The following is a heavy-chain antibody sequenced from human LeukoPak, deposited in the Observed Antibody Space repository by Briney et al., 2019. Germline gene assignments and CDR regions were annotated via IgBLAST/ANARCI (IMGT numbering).Heavy chain of an antibody. D-gene: IGHD1-26*01. CDR1: GFTVSSTY. CDR3: ARGGREVGSTRGNYFDY. J-gene: IGHJ4*02. V-gene: IGHV3-66*02. CDR2: IYSGVGM. Sequence: PGGSLRLSCAASGFTVSSTYMTWVRQAPGRGLEWVSVIYSGVGMYYADSVKGRFTISRDSSKNTVYLQMNSLRAEDTAVYYCARGGREVGSTRGNYFDYWGQGTLVTVSS.